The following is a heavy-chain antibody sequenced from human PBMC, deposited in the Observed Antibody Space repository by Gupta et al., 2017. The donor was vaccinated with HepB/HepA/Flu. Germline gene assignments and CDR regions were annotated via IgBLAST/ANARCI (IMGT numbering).Heavy chain of an antibody. CDR2: INPSGGST. Sequence: QVQLVQSGAEVKKPGASVKVSCKASGYTFTSYYMHWVRQAPGQGLEWMGIINPSGGSTSYEQKFQGRVTMTRDTSTSTVYMELSSLRSEDTAVYYCARDSFVRSHIVVVPAAIGLLDYWGQGTLVTVSS. V-gene: IGHV1-46*01. CDR3: ARDSFVRSHIVVVPAAIGLLDY. D-gene: IGHD2-2*02. J-gene: IGHJ4*02. CDR1: GYTFTSYY.